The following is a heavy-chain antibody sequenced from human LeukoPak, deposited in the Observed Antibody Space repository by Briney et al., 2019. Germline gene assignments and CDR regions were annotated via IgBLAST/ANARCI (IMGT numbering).Heavy chain of an antibody. CDR3: ARHLHSDGSGSYLNWFDP. V-gene: IGHV4-34*01. CDR2: INHSGST. Sequence: SETLSLTCAVYGGSFGGYYWNWIRQPPGKGLEWIGEINHSGSTNYNPSLKSRVIISADTSKNQFSLKLRSVTAADTAVYYCARHLHSDGSGSYLNWFDPWGPGTLVTVSS. D-gene: IGHD3-10*01. J-gene: IGHJ5*02. CDR1: GGSFGGYY.